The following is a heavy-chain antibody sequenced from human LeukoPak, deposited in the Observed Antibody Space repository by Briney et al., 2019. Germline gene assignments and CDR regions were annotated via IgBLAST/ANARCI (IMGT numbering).Heavy chain of an antibody. J-gene: IGHJ4*02. CDR2: INTNTGNP. Sequence: ASVKVSCKASGYTFTSYAMNWVRQAPGQGLEWMGWINTNTGNPTYAQGFTGRFVFSLDTSVSTAYLQISSLKAEDTAVYYCARDVPSSFYGEGPNHYFDYWGQGTLATVSS. CDR1: GYTFTSYA. V-gene: IGHV7-4-1*02. D-gene: IGHD4-17*01. CDR3: ARDVPSSFYGEGPNHYFDY.